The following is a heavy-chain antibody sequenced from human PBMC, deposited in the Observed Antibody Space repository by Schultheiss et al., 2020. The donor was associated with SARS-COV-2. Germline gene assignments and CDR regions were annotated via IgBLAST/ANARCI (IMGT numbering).Heavy chain of an antibody. CDR3: ARLKRHRYGMDV. CDR1: GFTFSSYA. J-gene: IGHJ6*02. Sequence: GESLKISCAASGFTFSSYAMHWVRQAPGKGLEWVAVISYDGSNKYYADSVKGRFTISRDNAKNSLYLQMNSLRAEDTAVYYCARLKRHRYGMDVWGQGTTVTVSS. D-gene: IGHD1-1*01. CDR2: ISYDGSNK. V-gene: IGHV3-30-3*01.